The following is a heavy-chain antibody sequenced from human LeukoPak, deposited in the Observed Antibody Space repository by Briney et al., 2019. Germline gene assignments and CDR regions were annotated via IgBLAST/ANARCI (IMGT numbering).Heavy chain of an antibody. CDR2: ISDNSLST. D-gene: IGHD6-6*01. J-gene: IGHJ4*02. Sequence: GGSLRLSCAASGFTFSGYVMSWVRQAPGKGLEWVSAISDNSLSTYYADSVKGRFTVPRDNSKNTLYLQMNSLRVEDTAVYFCAKGSSSSRPYYFDYWGQGTLVTVSS. CDR1: GFTFSGYV. V-gene: IGHV3-23*01. CDR3: AKGSSSSRPYYFDY.